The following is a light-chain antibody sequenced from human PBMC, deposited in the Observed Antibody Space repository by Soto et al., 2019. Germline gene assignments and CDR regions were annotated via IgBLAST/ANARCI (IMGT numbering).Light chain of an antibody. CDR2: GTS. Sequence: EIVIANMPGPLPFFPVGGAPLSFRASQSVSTHLAWYQQIPGQAPRLLIYGTSTRAAGIPARFSGSGSGTDFSLTIRRLETDDFAVYYCQKYGNFWTFGQGTKVDI. CDR3: QKYGNFWT. CDR1: QSVSTH. J-gene: IGKJ1*01. V-gene: IGKV3-15*01.